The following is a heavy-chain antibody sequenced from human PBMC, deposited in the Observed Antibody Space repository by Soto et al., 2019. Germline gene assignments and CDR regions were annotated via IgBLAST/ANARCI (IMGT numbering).Heavy chain of an antibody. CDR1: GYTFTGYY. Sequence: ASVKVSCKASGYTFTGYYMHWVRQAPGQGLEWMGWINPNSGGINYAQKFQGWVTMTRDTSISTAYMELSRLRSDDTAVYYCARLVSGYGYPEWRGAFDYWGQGTLVTVSS. CDR2: INPNSGGI. J-gene: IGHJ4*02. V-gene: IGHV1-2*04. CDR3: ARLVSGYGYPEWRGAFDY. D-gene: IGHD5-18*01.